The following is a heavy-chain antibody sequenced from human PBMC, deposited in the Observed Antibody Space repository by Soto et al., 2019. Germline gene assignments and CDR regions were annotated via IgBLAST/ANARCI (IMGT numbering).Heavy chain of an antibody. D-gene: IGHD2-2*01. CDR2: INGGNGDT. CDR1: GYTFTGYA. J-gene: IGHJ4*02. Sequence: ASVKVSCKASGYTFTGYAIHWVRQAPGQRLEWMGWINGGNGDTKYSQKFQGRVTITRDTSASTAYMELTSLGSEDTAVYHCARGYCSSTSCQYYFDFWGQGTPVTVSS. V-gene: IGHV1-3*01. CDR3: ARGYCSSTSCQYYFDF.